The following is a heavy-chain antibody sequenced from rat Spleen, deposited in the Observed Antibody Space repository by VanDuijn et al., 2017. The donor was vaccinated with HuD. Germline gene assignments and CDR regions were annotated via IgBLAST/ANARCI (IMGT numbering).Heavy chain of an antibody. D-gene: IGHD4-3*01. CDR2: MWYDGDT. Sequence: QVQLKVSGPGLVQPSETLSLTCPVSGFSLTTYSVSWVRQPPGKGPEWMGRMWYDGDTAYNSALKSRLSISRDTSKNQVFLKMTSLQIDDTGTYYCARAGEFGVDRDWLPYWGQGTLVTVSS. V-gene: IGHV2-34*01. CDR3: ARAGEFGVDRDWLPY. J-gene: IGHJ3*01. CDR1: GFSLTTYS.